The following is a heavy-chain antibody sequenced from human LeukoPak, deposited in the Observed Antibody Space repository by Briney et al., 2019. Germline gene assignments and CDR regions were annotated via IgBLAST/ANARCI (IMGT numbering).Heavy chain of an antibody. CDR1: GYTFTDYN. CDR2: INPNSGDT. D-gene: IGHD2-15*01. J-gene: IGHJ4*02. Sequence: ASVKVSCKASGYTFTDYNLHWVRQAPGQGLEWMEWINPNSGDTNYAQKFQGRVTMARDTSIRTAYMELNRLTSDDTAVYYCARGYCSGGSCDAGGTLDYWGQGTLVTVSS. CDR3: ARGYCSGGSCDAGGTLDY. V-gene: IGHV1-2*02.